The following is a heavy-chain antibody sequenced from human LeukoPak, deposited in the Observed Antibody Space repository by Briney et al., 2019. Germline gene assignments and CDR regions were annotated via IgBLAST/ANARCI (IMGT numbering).Heavy chain of an antibody. Sequence: GGSLRLSCVASGFTFSSYSMNWVRQAPGKGLEWVSSISSSSSYIYYADSVKGRFTISRDNAKNSLYLQMNSLRAEDTAVYYCARGTLWGYCSSTSCDSNWFDPWGQGTLVTVSS. CDR3: ARGTLWGYCSSTSCDSNWFDP. J-gene: IGHJ5*02. V-gene: IGHV3-21*01. CDR1: GFTFSSYS. CDR2: ISSSSSYI. D-gene: IGHD2-2*01.